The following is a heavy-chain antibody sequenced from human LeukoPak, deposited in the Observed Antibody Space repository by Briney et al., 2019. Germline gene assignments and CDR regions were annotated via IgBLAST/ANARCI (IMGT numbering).Heavy chain of an antibody. J-gene: IGHJ4*02. CDR1: GYSFTSYW. V-gene: IGHV5-51*01. CDR2: IYPGDSDT. Sequence: GESLKISCKGSGYSFTSYWIGWVRQMPRKGLEWMGIIYPGDSDTRYSPSFQGQVTISADKSISTAYLQWSSLKASDTAMYYCARQPYGYGPTWYFDYWGQGTLVTVSS. CDR3: ARQPYGYGPTWYFDY. D-gene: IGHD5-18*01.